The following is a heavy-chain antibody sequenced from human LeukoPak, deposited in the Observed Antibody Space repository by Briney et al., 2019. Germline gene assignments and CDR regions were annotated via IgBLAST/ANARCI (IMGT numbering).Heavy chain of an antibody. CDR1: GFTFSSYS. CDR2: ISPSSTNI. Sequence: GGSLRLSCAASGFTFSSYSMNWVRQAPGKGLEWVSYISPSSTNIYYADSVKGRFTIYRDNSKNTLYLQMNSLRAEDTAVYYCAREYLWFGESYAFDIWGQGTMVTVSS. V-gene: IGHV3-48*01. D-gene: IGHD3-10*01. J-gene: IGHJ3*02. CDR3: AREYLWFGESYAFDI.